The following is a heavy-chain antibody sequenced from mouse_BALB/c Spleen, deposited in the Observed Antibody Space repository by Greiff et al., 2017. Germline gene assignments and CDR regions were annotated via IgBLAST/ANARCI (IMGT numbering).Heavy chain of an antibody. V-gene: IGHV4-1*02. CDR2: INPDSSTI. CDR1: GFDFSRYW. Sequence: EVKLQESGGGLVQPGGSLKLSCAASGFDFSRYWMSWVRQAPGKGLEWIGEINPDSSTINYTPSLKDKFIISRDNAKNTLYLQMSKVRSEDTALYYCAREDRYDGYYAMDYWGQGTSVTVSS. CDR3: AREDRYDGYYAMDY. J-gene: IGHJ4*01. D-gene: IGHD2-14*01.